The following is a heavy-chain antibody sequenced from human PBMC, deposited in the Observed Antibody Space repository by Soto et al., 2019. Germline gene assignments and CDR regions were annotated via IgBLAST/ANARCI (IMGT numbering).Heavy chain of an antibody. V-gene: IGHV4-34*01. CDR1: GGSFSGNY. CDR3: ARGHLPGGNTFYYDY. J-gene: IGHJ4*02. CDR2: ISHSGSGT. D-gene: IGHD2-15*01. Sequence: QVQLQQWGAGLLKPSETLSLTCTVYGGSFSGNYWSWIRQPPGMGLEWIGEISHSGSGTNYNPSLKSRVTISVDTSKNQFSLKLSSVTAADTAMYYCARGHLPGGNTFYYDYWGQGTRVTVSS.